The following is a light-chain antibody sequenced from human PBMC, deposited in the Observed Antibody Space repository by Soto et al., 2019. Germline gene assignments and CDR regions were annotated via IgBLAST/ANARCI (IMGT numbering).Light chain of an antibody. CDR1: PSISRW. V-gene: IGKV1-5*03. J-gene: IGKJ3*01. CDR3: QQYNSCLIT. Sequence: DIDMTWYNPTRLPPVGATFTITCRASPSISRWLAWYQQKPGKAPNLLIYKASGLGNGVPSRFSGSGSGTEFTLTISSLHPDDFATYYCQQYNSCLITFCHVT. CDR2: KAS.